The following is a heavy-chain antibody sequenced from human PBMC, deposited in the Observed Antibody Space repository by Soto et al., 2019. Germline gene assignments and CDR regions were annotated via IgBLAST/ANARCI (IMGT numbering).Heavy chain of an antibody. V-gene: IGHV3-30*18. CDR2: ISYDGSNK. J-gene: IGHJ4*02. CDR3: AKEVWELLIDY. CDR1: GFTFSSYG. D-gene: IGHD1-26*01. Sequence: PWGSLRLSCAASGFTFSSYGMHWVRQAPGKGLEWVAVISYDGSNKYYADSVKGRFTISRDNSKNTLYLQMNSLRAEDTAVYYCAKEVWELLIDYWGQGTLVTVSS.